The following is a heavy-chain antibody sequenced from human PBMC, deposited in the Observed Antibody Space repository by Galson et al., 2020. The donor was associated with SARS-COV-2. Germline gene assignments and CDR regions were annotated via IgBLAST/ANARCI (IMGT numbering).Heavy chain of an antibody. V-gene: IGHV4-59*01. D-gene: IGHD3-10*01. Sequence: SQTLSLTCTVSGGSISSYYWSWIRQPPGKGLEWIGYIYYSGSTNYNPSLKSRVTISVDTSKNQFSLKLSSVTAADTATYYCAHRSITMVRGSFDPWGQGTLVTVSS. CDR3: AHRSITMVRGSFDP. CDR1: GGSISSYY. CDR2: IYYSGST. J-gene: IGHJ5*02.